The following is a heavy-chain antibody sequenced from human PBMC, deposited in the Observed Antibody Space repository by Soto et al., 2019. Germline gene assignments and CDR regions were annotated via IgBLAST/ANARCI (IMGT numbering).Heavy chain of an antibody. CDR1: GFTFSSYG. V-gene: IGHV3-30*18. J-gene: IGHJ6*02. CDR3: AKDQRESYYYYGMDV. CDR2: ISYDGSNK. D-gene: IGHD3-10*01. Sequence: GGSLRLSCAASGFTFSSYGMHWVRQAPGKGLEWVAVISYDGSNKYYADSVKGRFTISRDNSKNTLYLQMNSLRAEDTAVYYCAKDQRESYYYYGMDVWGQGTTVTVSS.